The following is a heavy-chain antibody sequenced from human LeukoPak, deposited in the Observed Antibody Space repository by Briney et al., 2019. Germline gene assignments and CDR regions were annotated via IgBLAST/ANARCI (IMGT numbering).Heavy chain of an antibody. V-gene: IGHV3-7*04. J-gene: IGHJ4*02. CDR1: GFAFSTYS. D-gene: IGHD3-22*01. CDR3: ARDLPTGYYISSGYYEYFLDY. CDR2: IKQDGSEK. Sequence: HSGGSLRLSCAASGFAFSTYSMTWVRQAPGKGLEWVANIKQDGSEKYYVDSLKGRFTISRDNAKNSLFLQMNSLRAEDTAVYYCARDLPTGYYISSGYYEYFLDYWGQGTLVTVSS.